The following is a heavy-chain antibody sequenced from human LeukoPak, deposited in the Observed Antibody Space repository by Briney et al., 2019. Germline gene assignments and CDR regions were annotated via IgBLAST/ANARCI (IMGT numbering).Heavy chain of an antibody. V-gene: IGHV3-33*01. J-gene: IGHJ4*02. Sequence: PGRSLRLSCAASGFTFSSYDMHWVRQASGKGLEWVAVIWYDGSNKYYADSVKGRFTISRDNSKNTLYLQMNSLRAKDTAVYYCATTYSAYCSSTSCYGRFDYWGQGTLVTVSS. D-gene: IGHD2-2*01. CDR2: IWYDGSNK. CDR3: ATTYSAYCSSTSCYGRFDY. CDR1: GFTFSSYD.